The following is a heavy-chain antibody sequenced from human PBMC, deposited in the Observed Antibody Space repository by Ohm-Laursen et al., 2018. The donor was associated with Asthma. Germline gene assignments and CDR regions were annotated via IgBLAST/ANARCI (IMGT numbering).Heavy chain of an antibody. CDR2: ISFDGSNK. J-gene: IGHJ5*02. Sequence: SLRLSCAASGFTFSSYSMHWVRQAPGKGLEWVAVISFDGSNKYYADSVKGRFTTSRDNARNSLDLQLSSLRAEDSALYYCARDTTSYHGSGSFDPWGQGTLVTVFS. D-gene: IGHD3-10*01. V-gene: IGHV3-30*04. CDR3: ARDTTSYHGSGSFDP. CDR1: GFTFSSYS.